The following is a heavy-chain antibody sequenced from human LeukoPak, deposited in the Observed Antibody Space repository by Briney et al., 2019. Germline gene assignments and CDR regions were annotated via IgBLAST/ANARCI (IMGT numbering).Heavy chain of an antibody. CDR2: ISGSGADT. D-gene: IGHD6-13*01. CDR1: GFIFNTYA. CDR3: AFARAGIEAAGFDY. Sequence: PGGSLRLSCAAAGFIFNTYAMSWVRQAPGKGLEWVSAISGSGADTHYADSAKGRFNISRDNSKNTVYLQMHSLRADDTAVYYCAFARAGIEAAGFDYWGQGTLVTVSS. V-gene: IGHV3-23*01. J-gene: IGHJ4*02.